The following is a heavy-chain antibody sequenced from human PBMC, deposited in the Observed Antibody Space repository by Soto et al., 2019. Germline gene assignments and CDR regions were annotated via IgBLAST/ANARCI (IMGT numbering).Heavy chain of an antibody. CDR3: ARVITMVRGVISPRGAFDI. Sequence: ASVKVSCKASGYTFTSYGISWVRQAPGQGLDWMGWISAYNGNTNYAQKLQGRVTMTTDTSTSTAYMELRSLRSDDTAVYYCARVITMVRGVISPRGAFDIWGQGTMVTVSS. CDR1: GYTFTSYG. D-gene: IGHD3-10*01. J-gene: IGHJ3*02. V-gene: IGHV1-18*01. CDR2: ISAYNGNT.